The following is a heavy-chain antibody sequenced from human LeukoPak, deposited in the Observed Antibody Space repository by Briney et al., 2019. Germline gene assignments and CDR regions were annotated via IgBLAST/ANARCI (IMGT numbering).Heavy chain of an antibody. CDR2: ISISADGT. J-gene: IGHJ4*02. V-gene: IGHV3-23*01. Sequence: GGSLRLSCAASGFTFSSFAMGWVRQAPGKGLEWVSTISISADGTYYADSVKGRFTISRDNGKNTLYLQMNSLRAEDTAVYYCVKGRISEDGLDFWGQGTLVTVSS. CDR1: GFTFSSFA. CDR3: VKGRISEDGLDF. D-gene: IGHD6-13*01.